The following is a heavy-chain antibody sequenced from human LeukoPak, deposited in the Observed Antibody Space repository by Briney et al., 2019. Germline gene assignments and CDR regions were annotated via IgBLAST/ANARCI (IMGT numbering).Heavy chain of an antibody. CDR2: IYTSGST. Sequence: PSQTLSLTCTVSGGSISSGSYYWSWIRQPAGKGLEWIGRIYTSGSTNYNPSLKSRVTISVDTSKNQFSLKLSSVTAADTAVYYCARSSYYGSGSYFFELPLWFDPWGQGTLVTVSS. D-gene: IGHD3-10*01. CDR1: GGSISSGSYY. V-gene: IGHV4-61*02. J-gene: IGHJ5*02. CDR3: ARSSYYGSGSYFFELPLWFDP.